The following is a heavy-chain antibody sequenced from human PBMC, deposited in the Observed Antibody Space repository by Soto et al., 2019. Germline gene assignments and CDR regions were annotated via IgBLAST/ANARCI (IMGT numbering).Heavy chain of an antibody. V-gene: IGHV6-1*01. D-gene: IGHD1-1*01. CDR3: ARVEPLEGYYRMDV. CDR1: GDSVSSNSAA. CDR2: TYYRSKWYN. J-gene: IGHJ6*02. Sequence: SQTLSLTCAMSGDSVSSNSAAWYWIRQSPSRGLEWLGRTYYRSKWYNDYAVSVKSRITINPDTSKDQFSLQLNSVTPEDTAVYYCARVEPLEGYYRMDVWGQGTTVTVSS.